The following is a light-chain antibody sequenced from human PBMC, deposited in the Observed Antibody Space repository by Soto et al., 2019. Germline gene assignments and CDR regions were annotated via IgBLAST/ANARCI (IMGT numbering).Light chain of an antibody. Sequence: IQMTQSPSSLSASVGDSVTVTCRASQSINIYLNWYQQKPGKAPKLLIYGASSLQSGVPSRFIEVGSRTDFTLTISSLQPEDFATYYCQQSYRSPYTFGQGTKLEIK. CDR1: QSINIY. CDR2: GAS. V-gene: IGKV1-39*01. CDR3: QQSYRSPYT. J-gene: IGKJ2*01.